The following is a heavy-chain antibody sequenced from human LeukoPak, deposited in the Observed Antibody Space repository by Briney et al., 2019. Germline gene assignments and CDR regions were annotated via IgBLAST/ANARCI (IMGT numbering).Heavy chain of an antibody. J-gene: IGHJ6*03. Sequence: GASVKVSCKASGYTFTGYYMHWVRQAPGQGLEWMGWINPNSGGTNYAQKFRGRVTMTRDTSISTAYMELSRLRSDDTAVYYCARGPRLNDYSLYYYYYMDVWGKGTTVTVSS. CDR2: INPNSGGT. CDR1: GYTFTGYY. D-gene: IGHD4-11*01. V-gene: IGHV1-2*02. CDR3: ARGPRLNDYSLYYYYYMDV.